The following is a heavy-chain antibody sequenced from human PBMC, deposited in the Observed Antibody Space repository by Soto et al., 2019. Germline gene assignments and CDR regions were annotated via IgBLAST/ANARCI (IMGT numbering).Heavy chain of an antibody. CDR3: ARYYYGSGGRRSVYYYYYGMDV. CDR2: IWYDGSNK. D-gene: IGHD3-10*01. J-gene: IGHJ6*02. V-gene: IGHV3-33*01. CDR1: GFTFSSYG. Sequence: QVQLVESGGGVVQPGRSLRLSCAASGFTFSSYGMHWVRQAPGKGLEWVAVIWYDGSNKYYADSVKGRFTISRDNSKNTLYLQMNSLRAENTAVYYCARYYYGSGGRRSVYYYYYGMDVWGQGTTVTVSS.